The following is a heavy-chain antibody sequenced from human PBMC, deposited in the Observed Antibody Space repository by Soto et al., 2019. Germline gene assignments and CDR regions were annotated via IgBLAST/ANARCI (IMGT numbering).Heavy chain of an antibody. CDR3: ARGGGSGSYAINWFDP. V-gene: IGHV4-59*01. CDR2: IFFNGIT. D-gene: IGHD3-10*01. CDR1: GGSISIYY. J-gene: IGHJ5*02. Sequence: LSLTCTVSGGSISIYYWTWIRQPPGKGLEWIGYIFFNGITNYNPSLKSRVTMSVDTSKNQFSLKLTSVTAADTAVYYCARGGGSGSYAINWFDPWGQGTLVTVSS.